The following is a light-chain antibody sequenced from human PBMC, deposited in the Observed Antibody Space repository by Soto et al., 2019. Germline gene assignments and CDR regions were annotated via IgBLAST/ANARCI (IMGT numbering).Light chain of an antibody. Sequence: SYELTQPPSVSVAPGQTARSTCGGNNIGSKSVHWYQQKPGQAPVLVVYDDSDRPSGIPERFSGSNSGDTATLTISRVEAGDEADYYCQVWDSSSDPFYVFGTGTKVTVL. CDR1: NIGSKS. V-gene: IGLV3-21*02. J-gene: IGLJ1*01. CDR3: QVWDSSSDPFYV. CDR2: DDS.